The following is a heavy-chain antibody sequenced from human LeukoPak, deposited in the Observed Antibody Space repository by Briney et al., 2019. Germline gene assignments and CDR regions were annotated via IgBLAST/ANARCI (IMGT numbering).Heavy chain of an antibody. CDR2: INPNSGGT. CDR3: ARGYTVVTSEDYYYYMDV. CDR1: GYTFTGYY. D-gene: IGHD4-23*01. J-gene: IGHJ6*03. Sequence: ASVKVSCKASGYTFTGYYMHWVRQAPGQGLEWMGWINPNSGGTNYAQKFQGWVTITRNTSISTAYMELSSLRSEDTAVYYCARGYTVVTSEDYYYYMDVWGKGTTVTVSS. V-gene: IGHV1-2*04.